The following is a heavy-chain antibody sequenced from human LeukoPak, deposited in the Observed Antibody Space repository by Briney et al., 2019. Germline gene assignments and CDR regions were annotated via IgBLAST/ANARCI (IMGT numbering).Heavy chain of an antibody. J-gene: IGHJ4*02. V-gene: IGHV3-30-3*01. D-gene: IGHD6-19*01. CDR1: GFTFSYYA. CDR3: ARDRKGGSGWTLFDY. Sequence: GRSLRLSCAASGFTFSYYALHWVRQAPGKGLEWVAVISYDGSNKYYADSVKGRFTISRDNSKNTLYLQMNCLRGEDTAVYYCARDRKGGSGWTLFDYWGQGTLVTVSS. CDR2: ISYDGSNK.